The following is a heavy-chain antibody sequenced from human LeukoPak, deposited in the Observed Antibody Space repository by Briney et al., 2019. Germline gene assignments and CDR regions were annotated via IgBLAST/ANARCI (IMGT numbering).Heavy chain of an antibody. CDR2: ISYDGSNK. CDR1: GFTFSSYA. J-gene: IGHJ6*01. D-gene: IGHD6-6*01. Sequence: GGSLRLSCAASGFTFSSYAMHWVRQAPGKGLEWVAVISYDGSNKYYADSVKGRFTISRENGKNSLYLQMNSLGVDDTAVYYCAREWRGIAAHYHGMDRWGQGTTVTVSS. CDR3: AREWRGIAAHYHGMDR. V-gene: IGHV3-30*14.